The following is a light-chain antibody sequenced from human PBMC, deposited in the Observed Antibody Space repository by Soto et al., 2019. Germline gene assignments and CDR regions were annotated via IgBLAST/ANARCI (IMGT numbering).Light chain of an antibody. V-gene: IGKV3-11*01. CDR2: DAS. CDR1: QSVSSY. Sequence: EIVLTQSPATLSLSPGERATLSCRASQSVSSYFAWYQQKPGQAPRLLIYDASSSATSIPARFSRSGSGTDFALTISSLEPEEVAVYDCQERINWPLTFGQGSRVEIK. J-gene: IGKJ1*01. CDR3: QERINWPLT.